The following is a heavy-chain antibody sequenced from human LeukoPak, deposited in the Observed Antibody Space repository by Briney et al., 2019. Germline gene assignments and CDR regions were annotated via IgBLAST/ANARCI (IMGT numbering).Heavy chain of an antibody. CDR2: IYYSGST. CDR1: GGSISSYY. CDR3: ARTVVVAATTNRGFDY. D-gene: IGHD2-15*01. J-gene: IGHJ4*02. V-gene: IGHV4-59*01. Sequence: SETLSLTCTVSGGSISSYYWSWIRQPPGKGLEWIGYIYYSGSTNCNPSLKSRVTISVDTSKNQFSLKLSSLTAADTAVYYCARTVVVAATTNRGFDYWGQGTLVTVSS.